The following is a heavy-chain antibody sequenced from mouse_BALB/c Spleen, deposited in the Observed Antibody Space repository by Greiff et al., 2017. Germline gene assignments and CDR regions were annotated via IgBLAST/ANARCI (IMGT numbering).Heavy chain of an antibody. Sequence: EVQLQQSGPELVKPGASVKMSCKASGYTFTSYVMHWVKQKPGQGLEWIGYINPYNDGTKYNEKFKGKATLTSDKSSSTAYMELSSLTSEDSAVYYCARDLLPFAMDYWGQGTSVTVSS. CDR3: ARDLLPFAMDY. D-gene: IGHD1-1*01. J-gene: IGHJ4*01. CDR1: GYTFTSYV. CDR2: INPYNDGT. V-gene: IGHV1-14*01.